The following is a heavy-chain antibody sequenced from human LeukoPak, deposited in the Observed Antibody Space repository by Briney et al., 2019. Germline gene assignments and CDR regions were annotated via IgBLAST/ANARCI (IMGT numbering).Heavy chain of an antibody. V-gene: IGHV1-2*02. CDR2: INPNSGRT. CDR3: ARTREYSSSWYYPPFDP. D-gene: IGHD6-13*01. CDR1: GYTFTGYY. Sequence: GPVKVSCKASGYTFTGYYMNWGGQAPGKGLEWMGWINPNSGRTNYAQNFQGRVTMTRDPSISTAYMELSGLTSNDTAVYYCARTREYSSSWYYPPFDPWGQGTLVTVSS. J-gene: IGHJ5*02.